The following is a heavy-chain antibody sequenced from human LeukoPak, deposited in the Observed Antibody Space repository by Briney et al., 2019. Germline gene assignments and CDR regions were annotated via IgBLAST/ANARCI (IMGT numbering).Heavy chain of an antibody. V-gene: IGHV4-59*11. Sequence: SETLSLTCTVSGGSISSHYWSWIRQPPGKGLEWIGYIYYSGSTNYNPSLKSRVTISVDTSKNQFSLKLSSVTAADTAVYYCARSDGSGAYDYWGQGTLVTVYS. CDR2: IYYSGST. D-gene: IGHD3-10*01. CDR3: ARSDGSGAYDY. J-gene: IGHJ4*02. CDR1: GGSISSHY.